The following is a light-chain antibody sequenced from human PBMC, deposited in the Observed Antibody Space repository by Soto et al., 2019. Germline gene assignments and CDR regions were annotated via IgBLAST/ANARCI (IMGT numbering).Light chain of an antibody. Sequence: DIVMTQTPLSSPVTLGQPASISCRSSQRLVHRDGNTYLRWLQQRPGQPPRLLIYKLSNRFSGVPDRFTGSGAGTDFTQTISRVEAEDVGIYYCMQATQFPFTFGGGTKMEIK. V-gene: IGKV2-24*01. CDR2: KLS. CDR1: QRLVHRDGNTY. J-gene: IGKJ4*01. CDR3: MQATQFPFT.